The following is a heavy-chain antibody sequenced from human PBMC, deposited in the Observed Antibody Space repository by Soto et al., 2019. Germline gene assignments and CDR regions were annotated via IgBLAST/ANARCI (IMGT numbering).Heavy chain of an antibody. CDR3: ASRDDRGGAFDI. CDR1: GGSISNGDYY. V-gene: IGHV4-30-4*01. D-gene: IGHD1-1*01. J-gene: IGHJ3*02. CDR2: IYYSGST. Sequence: PSETLSLTCAVSGGSISNGDYYWSWIRQPPGKGLEWIGYIYYSGSTYYNPSLKSRVTISVDTSKNQFSLKLSSVTAADTAVYYCASRDDRGGAFDIWGQGTMVTVSS.